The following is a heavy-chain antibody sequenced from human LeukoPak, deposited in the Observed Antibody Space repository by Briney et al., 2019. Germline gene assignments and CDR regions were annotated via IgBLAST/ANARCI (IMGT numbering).Heavy chain of an antibody. J-gene: IGHJ5*02. Sequence: ASVKVSCKASGYTFTSYYMHWVRQAPGQGLEWMGIINPSGGSTSYAQKFQGRVTMTRDTSTSTVYMELSSLRSEDTAVYYCARDRIVVVPAAIKVPGRGYWFDPWGQGTLVTVSS. CDR3: ARDRIVVVPAAIKVPGRGYWFDP. CDR2: INPSGGST. D-gene: IGHD2-2*02. V-gene: IGHV1-46*03. CDR1: GYTFTSYY.